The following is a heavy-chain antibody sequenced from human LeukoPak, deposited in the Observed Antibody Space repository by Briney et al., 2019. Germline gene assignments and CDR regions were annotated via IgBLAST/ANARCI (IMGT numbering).Heavy chain of an antibody. Sequence: GRSLRLSCAASGFTLSSYAMHWVRQAPGKGLEWVADISYDGSNKYYADSVKSRFTISRDNSTSTLYLQMNSLRAEDTAVYYCARAMDTAIVEYYFDYWGQGTLVTVSS. D-gene: IGHD5-18*01. V-gene: IGHV3-30*01. CDR1: GFTLSSYA. CDR3: ARAMDTAIVEYYFDY. CDR2: ISYDGSNK. J-gene: IGHJ4*02.